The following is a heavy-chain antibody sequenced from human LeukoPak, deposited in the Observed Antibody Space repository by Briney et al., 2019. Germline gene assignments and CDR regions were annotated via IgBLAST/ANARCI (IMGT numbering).Heavy chain of an antibody. CDR1: GFTFSSYS. J-gene: IGHJ3*02. D-gene: IGHD2-15*01. V-gene: IGHV3-21*01. CDR3: ARDPGDVAAAHDAFDI. Sequence: GGSLRLTCADSGFTFSSYSINWVRQAPGKGLEWVSSISSSSSYIYYADSVKGRFTISRDNAKNSLYLQMNSLRAEDTAVYYCARDPGDVAAAHDAFDIWGQGTMVTVSS. CDR2: ISSSSSYI.